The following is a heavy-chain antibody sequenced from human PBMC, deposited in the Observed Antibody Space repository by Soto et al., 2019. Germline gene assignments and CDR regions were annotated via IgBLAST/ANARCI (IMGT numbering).Heavy chain of an antibody. CDR2: IYYSGST. V-gene: IGHV4-30-4*01. CDR1: GGSISSGDYY. D-gene: IGHD3-9*01. CDR3: ARGHDILTGQVGGMDV. Sequence: QVQLQESGPGLVKPSQTLSLTCTVSGGSISSGDYYWSWIRQPPGKGLEWIGYIYYSGSTYYNPSLKSRVTISVDTSKNQFSLKLSSVTAADTAVYYCARGHDILTGQVGGMDVWGQGTTVTVSS. J-gene: IGHJ6*02.